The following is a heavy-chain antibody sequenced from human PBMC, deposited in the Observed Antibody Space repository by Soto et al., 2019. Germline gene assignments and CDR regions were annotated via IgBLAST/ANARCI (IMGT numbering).Heavy chain of an antibody. CDR1: GGSISSGGYS. J-gene: IGHJ4*02. CDR2: IYHGST. V-gene: IGHV4-30-2*01. CDR3: ARAGGLGAVAVDY. D-gene: IGHD6-19*01. Sequence: SETLSLTCAVSGGSISSGGYSWSWIRQPPGKGLEWIGYIYHGSTYYNPSLKSRVTISVDRSKNQSSPKLSSVTAADTAVYYCARAGGLGAVAVDYWGQGTLVTVSS.